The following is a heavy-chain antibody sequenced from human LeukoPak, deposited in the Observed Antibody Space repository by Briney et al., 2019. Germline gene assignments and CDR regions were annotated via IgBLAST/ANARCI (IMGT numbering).Heavy chain of an antibody. J-gene: IGHJ4*02. CDR1: GFTFSSYA. D-gene: IGHD6-19*01. CDR3: VSSSSGWGKLDY. CDR2: ISGSGGST. V-gene: IGHV3-23*01. Sequence: GGSLRLSCAASGFTFSSYAMSWVRQAPGKGLEWVSAISGSGGSTYYADSVKGRFTISRDNSKNTLYLQMNSLRAEDTAVYYCVSSSSGWGKLDYWGQGTLVTVSS.